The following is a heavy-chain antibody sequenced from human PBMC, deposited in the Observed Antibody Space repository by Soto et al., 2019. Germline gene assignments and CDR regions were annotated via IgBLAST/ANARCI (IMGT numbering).Heavy chain of an antibody. CDR2: ISGSGGST. Sequence: EVQLLESVGGLVQPGGSLRLSCAASGFTFTTYAMTWVRQAPGKGLEWVSAISGSGGSTYYADSVTGRFTISRDNSKNMLYLQMTSLRAEDTAVYYCAKNWDTTFSSSSHWGQGTLVTVSS. V-gene: IGHV3-23*01. CDR1: GFTFTTYA. J-gene: IGHJ4*02. CDR3: AKNWDTTFSSSSH. D-gene: IGHD6-6*01.